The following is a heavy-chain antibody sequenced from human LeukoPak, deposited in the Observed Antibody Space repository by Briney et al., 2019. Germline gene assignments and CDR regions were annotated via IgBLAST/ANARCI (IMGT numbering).Heavy chain of an antibody. D-gene: IGHD6-13*01. J-gene: IGHJ6*03. CDR1: GGSISSYY. CDR3: ARSIAAAGTSSHYYYYYYMDV. CDR2: IYYSGST. V-gene: IGHV4-59*01. Sequence: PSETLSLTCTVSGGSISSYYWSWIRQPPGKGLEWIGYIYYSGSTNYNPSLKSRVTISVDTSKNPFSLKLSSVTAADTAVYYCARSIAAAGTSSHYYYYYYMDVWGKGTTVTVSS.